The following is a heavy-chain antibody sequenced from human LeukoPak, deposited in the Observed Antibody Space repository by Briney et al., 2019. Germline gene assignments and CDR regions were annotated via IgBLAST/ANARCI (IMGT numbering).Heavy chain of an antibody. D-gene: IGHD2-2*01. Sequence: GRSLRLSCAASGFXFSSSGIHWVRQAPGKGLEWVAVIGYDGSNKYYADSVQGRFTISRDNSKNTLFLQMNSLRAEDTAVYYCARGVGSTTYYAMDVWGQGTTVTVSS. CDR3: ARGVGSTTYYAMDV. CDR2: IGYDGSNK. J-gene: IGHJ6*02. V-gene: IGHV3-33*01. CDR1: GFXFSSSG.